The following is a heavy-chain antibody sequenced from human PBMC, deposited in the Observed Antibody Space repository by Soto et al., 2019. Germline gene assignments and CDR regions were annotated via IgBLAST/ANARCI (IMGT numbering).Heavy chain of an antibody. D-gene: IGHD6-6*01. CDR2: ISRTSSTI. CDR1: GFTFSSYS. J-gene: IGHJ5*02. V-gene: IGHV3-48*01. CDR3: ARGPSSFDP. Sequence: EVQLVESGGGLVQPGGSLRLSCAASGFTFSSYSMNWVRQAPGKGLEWVSYISRTSSTIYYADSVKVRFTISRDNAKNSLYLKMNSLRAEDTAVYYCARGPSSFDPWGQGTLVTVSS.